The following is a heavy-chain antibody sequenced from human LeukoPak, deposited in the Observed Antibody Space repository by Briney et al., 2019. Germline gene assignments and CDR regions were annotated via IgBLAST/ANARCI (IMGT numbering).Heavy chain of an antibody. V-gene: IGHV3-53*01. J-gene: IGHJ4*02. CDR2: IYSGGST. Sequence: GGSLRLSCAASGFTVSSNYMSWVRQAPGKGLEWVSVIYSGGSTYYADSVKGRFTISRDNSKNTLYLQMNSLRAEDTAVYYGAKCLGSGWYASSDWGQGTLVTVSS. CDR1: GFTVSSNY. CDR3: AKCLGSGWYASSD. D-gene: IGHD6-13*01.